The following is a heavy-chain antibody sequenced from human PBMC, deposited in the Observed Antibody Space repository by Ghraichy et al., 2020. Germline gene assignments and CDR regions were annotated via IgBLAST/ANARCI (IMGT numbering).Heavy chain of an antibody. CDR3: AKRHYYASGTYNL. CDR1: GFDFNNYD. V-gene: IGHV3-23*01. Sequence: GGSLRLSCVASGFDFNNYDMTWVRQAPGKGLEWVSGISGSGDSAHYADSVKGRFTISRDNSKNTLYLQMNNPRAEDTAVYYCAKRHYYASGTYNLWGQGTLVTVSS. D-gene: IGHD3-10*01. J-gene: IGHJ4*02. CDR2: ISGSGDSA.